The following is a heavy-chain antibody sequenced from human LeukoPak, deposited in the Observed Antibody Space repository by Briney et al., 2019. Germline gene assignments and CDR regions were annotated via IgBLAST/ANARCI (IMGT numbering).Heavy chain of an antibody. V-gene: IGHV3-30*02. D-gene: IGHD1-26*01. CDR1: GFTFSRYG. Sequence: PGGSLRLSCAASGFTFSRYGMHWVRQAPGKGLEWVAFIRYDGSKKYYADSVKGRFTISRDNSKNTLYLQMNSLRAEDTAVYYSAKGSRRGLFFDYWGQGTLVTVSS. J-gene: IGHJ4*02. CDR2: IRYDGSKK. CDR3: AKGSRRGLFFDY.